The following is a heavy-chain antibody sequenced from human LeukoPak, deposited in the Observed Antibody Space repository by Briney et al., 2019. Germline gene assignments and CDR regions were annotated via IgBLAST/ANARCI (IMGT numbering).Heavy chain of an antibody. CDR2: INPNSGGT. D-gene: IGHD3-22*01. CDR3: ARGYYYDSSGYFDLDY. Sequence: GASVKVSCKASGYTFTGYYMHWVRQAPGQGLEWMGWINPNSGGTNYAQKFQGRVTMTRDTSISTAYMGVSRLRSDDTAVYYCARGYYYDSSGYFDLDYWGQGTLVTVSS. V-gene: IGHV1-2*02. CDR1: GYTFTGYY. J-gene: IGHJ4*02.